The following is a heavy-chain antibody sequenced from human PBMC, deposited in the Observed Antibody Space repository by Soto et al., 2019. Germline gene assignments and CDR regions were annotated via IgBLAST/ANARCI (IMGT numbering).Heavy chain of an antibody. CDR3: AGGYCSGGSCYRIDY. J-gene: IGHJ4*02. V-gene: IGHV1-2*02. CDR1: GYTFTGYY. D-gene: IGHD2-15*01. Sequence: GASVKVSCKASGYTFTGYYMRWVRQAPGQGLEWMGWINPNSGGTNYAQKFQGRVTMTRDTSISTAYMELSRLRSDDTAVYYCAGGYCSGGSCYRIDYWGQGTLVTVSS. CDR2: INPNSGGT.